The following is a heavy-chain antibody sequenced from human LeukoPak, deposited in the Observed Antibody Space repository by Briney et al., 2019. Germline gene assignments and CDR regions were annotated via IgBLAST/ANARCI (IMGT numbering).Heavy chain of an antibody. CDR1: GGSLSSYY. D-gene: IGHD2-2*01. Sequence: SETLSLTCTVSGGSLSSYYWSWIRQPAGKGLEWIGRIYTSGSTNYNPSLKSRVTMSVDTSKNQFSLQLNSGTPEDTAVYYCARVVVVPDAMTAFDIWGQGTMVTVSS. CDR3: ARVVVVPDAMTAFDI. V-gene: IGHV4-4*07. CDR2: IYTSGST. J-gene: IGHJ3*02.